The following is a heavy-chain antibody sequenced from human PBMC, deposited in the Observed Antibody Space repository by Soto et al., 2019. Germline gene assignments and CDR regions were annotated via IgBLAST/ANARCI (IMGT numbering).Heavy chain of an antibody. V-gene: IGHV3-30*18. CDR1: GFTFSSYG. CDR2: ISYDGSNK. J-gene: IGHJ4*02. CDR3: EKDCEVWFGEFAFDY. Sequence: PGGSLRLSCAASGFTFSSYGMHWVRQAPGKGLEWVAVISYDGSNKYYADSVKGRFTISRDNSKNTLYLQMNSLRAEDTAVYYCEKDCEVWFGEFAFDYWGQGTLVTVSS. D-gene: IGHD3-10*01.